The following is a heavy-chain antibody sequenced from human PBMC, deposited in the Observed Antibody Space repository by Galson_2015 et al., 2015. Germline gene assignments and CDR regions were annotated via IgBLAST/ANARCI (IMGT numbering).Heavy chain of an antibody. V-gene: IGHV3-23*01. J-gene: IGHJ4*02. CDR3: AKINTIFGVVIEGDYFDY. CDR2: ISGGGGST. Sequence: SLRLSCAASGFTFSSYAMSWVRQAPGKGLEWVSAISGGGGSTYYADSVKGRFTISRDNSKNTLYLQMNSLRAEDTAVYYCAKINTIFGVVIEGDYFDYWGQGTLVTVSS. D-gene: IGHD3-3*01. CDR1: GFTFSSYA.